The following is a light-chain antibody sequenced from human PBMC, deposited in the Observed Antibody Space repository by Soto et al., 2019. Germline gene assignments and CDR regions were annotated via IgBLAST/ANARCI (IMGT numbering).Light chain of an antibody. V-gene: IGLV2-18*02. CDR2: EVS. CDR1: SSDVGSYNR. CDR3: SSYTSSSTLV. Sequence: QSVLTQPPSVSGSPGQSVTISCTGTSSDVGSYNRVSWYQQPPGTAPKLMIYEVSNRPSGVPDRSSGSKSGNTASLTISGLQAEDEADYYCSSYTSSSTLVFGGGTKVTVL. J-gene: IGLJ2*01.